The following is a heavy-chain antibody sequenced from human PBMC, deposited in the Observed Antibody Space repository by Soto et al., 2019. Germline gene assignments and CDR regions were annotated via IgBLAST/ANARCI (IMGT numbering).Heavy chain of an antibody. CDR3: ASSVVVPSAMNYFDY. CDR1: GYSFSNYW. CDR2: IFPADSDT. J-gene: IGHJ4*02. D-gene: IGHD2-15*01. Sequence: GESLKISLKGSGYSFSNYWIDWVSQMPGKGLEWMGIIFPADSDTKYSPSFQGQVTISADKPISTAYLQWSSLKASDTAMYYCASSVVVPSAMNYFDYGGQGSLVTVSS. V-gene: IGHV5-51*01.